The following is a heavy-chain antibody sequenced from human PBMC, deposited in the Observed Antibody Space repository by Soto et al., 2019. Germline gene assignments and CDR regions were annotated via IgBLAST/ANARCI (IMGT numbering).Heavy chain of an antibody. D-gene: IGHD4-17*01. CDR3: AHRRRSAYGDYYFDY. CDR1: GFSLSSSGVS. Sequence: SGPTLVNPTQTLTLTCTLSGFSLSSSGVSVGWIRQPPGKALEWLALIYWDNDKRYSPSLKSRLTITKDTSKNQVVLTMTNMDPVDTATYYCAHRRRSAYGDYYFDYWGQGALVTVSS. J-gene: IGHJ4*02. CDR2: IYWDNDK. V-gene: IGHV2-5*02.